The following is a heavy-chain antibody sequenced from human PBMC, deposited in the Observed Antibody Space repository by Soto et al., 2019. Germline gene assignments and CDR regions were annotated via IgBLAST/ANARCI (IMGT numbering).Heavy chain of an antibody. CDR1: GGTFRSYT. V-gene: IGHV1-69*04. CDR2: IIPILGIA. CDR3: ARDGTEWHRRSLDP. J-gene: IGHJ5*02. Sequence: GASVKVSCKACGGTFRSYTSSWVRQAHGQGLEWMGRIIPILGIANYAQKFQGRVTITADKSTSTAYMELSSLRSEDTAVYYCARDGTEWHRRSLDPWGQGPLVTVSS. D-gene: IGHD1-26*01.